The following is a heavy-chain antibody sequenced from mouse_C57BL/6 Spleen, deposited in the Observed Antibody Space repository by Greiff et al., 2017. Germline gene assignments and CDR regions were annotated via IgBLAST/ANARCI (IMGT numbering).Heavy chain of an antibody. CDR3: ERRPTTVVAGDYAMDY. V-gene: IGHV1-69*01. D-gene: IGHD1-1*01. J-gene: IGHJ4*01. CDR1: GYTFTSYW. CDR2: IDPSDSYT. Sequence: VQLQQPGAELVMPGASVKLSCKASGYTFTSYWMHWVQQRPGQGLEWIGEIDPSDSYTNYNQKFKGKSTLTVDKSSSTAYMQLSSLTSEDSAVYYCERRPTTVVAGDYAMDYWGQGTSVTVSS.